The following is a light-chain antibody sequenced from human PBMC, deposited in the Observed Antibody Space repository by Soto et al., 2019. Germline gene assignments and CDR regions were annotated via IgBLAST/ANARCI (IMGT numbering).Light chain of an antibody. CDR2: GAS. CDR1: QSVSSN. J-gene: IGKJ1*01. V-gene: IGKV3-15*01. CDR3: QQYNNWPPWT. Sequence: EIVMTQSPATLSVSLGERPTLSCRASQSVSSNLAWYQQKPGQAPGLXXYGASTRATGIPARFSGSGSGTEFTLPISSLQSEDFAAYYCQQYNNWPPWTFGQGTKVDIK.